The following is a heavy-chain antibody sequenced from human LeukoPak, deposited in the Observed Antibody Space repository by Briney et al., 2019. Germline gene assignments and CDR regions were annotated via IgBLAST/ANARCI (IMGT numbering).Heavy chain of an antibody. Sequence: GGSLRLSCAASGFTFSSYAMNWVRQAPGKGLEWVSAISGSGANAYYADSVKGRFTISRDNSKNTLYLHMNSLRAEDTAVYYCAREGDVGYYDSSGYYLDWGQGTLVTVSS. D-gene: IGHD3-22*01. J-gene: IGHJ4*02. CDR2: ISGSGANA. CDR1: GFTFSSYA. V-gene: IGHV3-23*01. CDR3: AREGDVGYYDSSGYYLD.